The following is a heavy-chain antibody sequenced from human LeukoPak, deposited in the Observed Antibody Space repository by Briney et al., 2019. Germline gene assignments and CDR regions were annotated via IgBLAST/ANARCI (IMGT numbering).Heavy chain of an antibody. CDR1: GFTFSSYE. D-gene: IGHD1-26*01. V-gene: IGHV3-48*03. Sequence: GGSLRLSCAASGFTFSSYEMNWVRQAPGKGLEWVSYISSGGVTKFYADSVKDRFTISRDNAKNPLYLQMNSLRAEETAVYYCARGVGSGSYPAQLCMDVWGQGTTVTVSS. J-gene: IGHJ6*02. CDR3: ARGVGSGSYPAQLCMDV. CDR2: ISSGGVTK.